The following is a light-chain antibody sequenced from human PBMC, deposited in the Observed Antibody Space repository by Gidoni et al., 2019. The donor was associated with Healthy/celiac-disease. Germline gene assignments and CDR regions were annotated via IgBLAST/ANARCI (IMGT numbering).Light chain of an antibody. Sequence: EIVLTQSPATLSLSPGERATLSCRASQSVSSYLAWYQQKPGQAPRLLIYDASNRAPGIPARFSGSGSGTDFTLTISSLEPEDFAVYYCQQRSNWPPGFGPGTKVDIK. CDR1: QSVSSY. J-gene: IGKJ3*01. CDR2: DAS. CDR3: QQRSNWPPG. V-gene: IGKV3-11*01.